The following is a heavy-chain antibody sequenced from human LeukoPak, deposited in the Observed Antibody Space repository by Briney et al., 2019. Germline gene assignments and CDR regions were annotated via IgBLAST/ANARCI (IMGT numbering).Heavy chain of an antibody. J-gene: IGHJ6*03. Sequence: ASVKVSCKVSGYTLTELSMHWVRQAPGKGLEWMGGFDPEDGETIYAQKFQGRVTMTEDTSTDTAYMELSSLRSEDTAVYYCARDVSSGWYYYYYMDVWGKGTTVTVSS. V-gene: IGHV1-24*01. CDR2: FDPEDGET. CDR3: ARDVSSGWYYYYYMDV. D-gene: IGHD6-19*01. CDR1: GYTLTELS.